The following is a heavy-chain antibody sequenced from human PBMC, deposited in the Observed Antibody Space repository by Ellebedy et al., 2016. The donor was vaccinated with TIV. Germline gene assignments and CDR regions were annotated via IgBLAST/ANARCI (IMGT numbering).Heavy chain of an antibody. Sequence: PGGSLRLSCVVSGLPFSSHAMQRVRQAPGKGLEWVAVLSHDGVKEEYAESVKGRFTVSRDNSKNTLYLQLDSLRSEDTAVYYCARDGQFSSGWYSRLDVWGQGTTVTVSS. CDR3: ARDGQFSSGWYSRLDV. D-gene: IGHD6-19*01. J-gene: IGHJ6*02. CDR2: LSHDGVKE. CDR1: GLPFSSHA. V-gene: IGHV3-30-3*01.